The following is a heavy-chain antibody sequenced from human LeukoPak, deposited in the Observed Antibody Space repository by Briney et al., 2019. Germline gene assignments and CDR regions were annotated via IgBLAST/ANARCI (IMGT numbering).Heavy chain of an antibody. CDR1: GFTYSHFG. D-gene: IGHD4-11*01. J-gene: IGHJ4*02. V-gene: IGHV3-33*06. Sequence: PGGSLRLSCAASGFTYSHFGMHWVRQAPGKGLEWVAVIWSDGTEKYYGDAVKGRLTISRDNSRSTLYLQMNSLRDDDTAVYYCAKDAQRGFDYSNSLEYWGQGTLVTVSS. CDR2: IWSDGTEK. CDR3: AKDAQRGFDYSNSLEY.